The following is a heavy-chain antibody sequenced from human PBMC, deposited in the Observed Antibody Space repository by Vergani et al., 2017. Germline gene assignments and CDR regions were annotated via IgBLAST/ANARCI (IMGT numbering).Heavy chain of an antibody. V-gene: IGHV3-23*04. CDR2: ISGSGGST. Sequence: VQLVESGGGVVQPGRSLRLSCAASGFTFSSYAMSWVRQAPGKGLEWVSAISGSGGSTYYADSVKGRFTISRDNSKNTLYLQINSLRAGDTAVYYCAKDSYDSSFDYWGQGTLVTVSS. CDR1: GFTFSSYA. J-gene: IGHJ4*02. D-gene: IGHD3-22*01. CDR3: AKDSYDSSFDY.